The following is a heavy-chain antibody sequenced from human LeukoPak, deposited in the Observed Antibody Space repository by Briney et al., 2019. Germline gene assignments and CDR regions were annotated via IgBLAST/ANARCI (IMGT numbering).Heavy chain of an antibody. CDR1: GFTFSGSA. J-gene: IGHJ4*02. CDR2: IRSKANSYAT. D-gene: IGHD6-19*01. CDR3: TSLYGSGGETTPFYY. V-gene: IGHV3-73*01. Sequence: PGGSLRLSCAASGFTFSGSAMHWVRQASGKGLEWVGRIRSKANSYATAYAASVKGRFTISRDDSKNTAYLQMNSLRTEDTAVYYCTSLYGSGGETTPFYYWGQGPLVTVSS.